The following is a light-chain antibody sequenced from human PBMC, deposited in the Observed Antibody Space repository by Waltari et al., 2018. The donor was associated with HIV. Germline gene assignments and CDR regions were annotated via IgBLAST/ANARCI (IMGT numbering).Light chain of an antibody. CDR3: MQVTQSPYT. V-gene: IGKV2-24*01. CDR2: NVL. J-gene: IGKJ2*01. Sequence: EIVMTQTPLSLPVTLGQPDSISSRSSQSLAQNDENTYLTWLQQRPGQPPRLLFYNVLNRFSGVPDRFSGSGAGKGFTLKISKVEAEDVGVYYCMQVTQSPYTFGQGTKLEIK. CDR1: QSLAQNDENTY.